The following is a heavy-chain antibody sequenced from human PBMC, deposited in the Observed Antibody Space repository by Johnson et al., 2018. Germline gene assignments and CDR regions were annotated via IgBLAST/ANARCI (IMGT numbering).Heavy chain of an antibody. CDR2: ISSSSTYL. Sequence: VQLQESGGGLVKPGGSLRLSCAASGFTFSTFAMNWVRQAPGKGLEWVSSISSSSTYLFYADSVKGRFTISRDDAKNSLYLQVNSLVAVDPALYFCAKDIGVVAPAPNGAFDMWVRGTMVTVSS. J-gene: IGHJ3*02. CDR3: AKDIGVVAPAPNGAFDM. D-gene: IGHD2-21*02. V-gene: IGHV3-21*04. CDR1: GFTFSTFA.